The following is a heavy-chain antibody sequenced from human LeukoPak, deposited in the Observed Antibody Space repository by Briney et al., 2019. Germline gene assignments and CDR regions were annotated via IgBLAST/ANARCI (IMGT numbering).Heavy chain of an antibody. V-gene: IGHV1-8*01. CDR1: GYTFTSYD. CDR3: ARGVYYDFWSGYPRDNWFDP. Sequence: ASVKVSCKASGYTFTSYDINWVRQAPGQGLEWMGWMNPNSGNTGYAQKFQGRVTMTRNTSISTAYMELSSLSSEDTAVYYCARGVYYDFWSGYPRDNWFDPWGQGTLVTVSS. J-gene: IGHJ5*02. D-gene: IGHD3-3*01. CDR2: MNPNSGNT.